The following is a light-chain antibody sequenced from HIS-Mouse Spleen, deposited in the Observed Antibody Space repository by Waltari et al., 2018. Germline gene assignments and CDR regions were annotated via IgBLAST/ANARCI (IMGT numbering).Light chain of an antibody. CDR3: LLYYGGAQLV. V-gene: IGLV7-43*01. J-gene: IGLJ3*02. CDR1: TGAVTSGYY. Sequence: QTVVTQEPSLTVSPGGTVTLTCASSTGAVTSGYYPNWFQQKPGHAPRALISSTSNKHSWTPALFSGSLRGGKAALTLSGVQPEDEAEYYCLLYYGGAQLVFGGGTKLTVL. CDR2: STS.